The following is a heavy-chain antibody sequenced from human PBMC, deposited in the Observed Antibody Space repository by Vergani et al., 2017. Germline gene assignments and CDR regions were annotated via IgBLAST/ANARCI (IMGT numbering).Heavy chain of an antibody. CDR2: ISSSGSAR. J-gene: IGHJ2*01. D-gene: IGHD7-27*01. CDR1: GFSVSNSG. CDR3: ARTPELGDWYFEL. Sequence: VQLVESGGGVVQPGGSLRLSCVASGFSVSNSGMHWVRQTPGKGLEWISYISSSGSARYYGDSVKGRFTISRDNAKNSVYLQMNSLRGEDTAVYYCARTPELGDWYFELWGRGTLVTVSS. V-gene: IGHV3-48*03.